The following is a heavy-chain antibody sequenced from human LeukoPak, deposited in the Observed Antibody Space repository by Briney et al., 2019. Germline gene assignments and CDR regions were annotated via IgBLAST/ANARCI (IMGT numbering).Heavy chain of an antibody. V-gene: IGHV4-59*12. CDR1: TGSISSYY. Sequence: PSETLSLTCIVSTGSISSYYWSWIRQPPGKGLEWIGYINYSGSTNYNPSLKSRVTISVDTTKNQFSLKLSSVTAADTAVYYCARRASSWGFDPWGQGTLITVSS. CDR2: INYSGST. D-gene: IGHD6-13*01. CDR3: ARRASSWGFDP. J-gene: IGHJ5*02.